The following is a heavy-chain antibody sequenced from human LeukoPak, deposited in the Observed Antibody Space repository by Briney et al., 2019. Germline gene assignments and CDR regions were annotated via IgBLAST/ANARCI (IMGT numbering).Heavy chain of an antibody. CDR3: AKVRDYYYYHGMDV. V-gene: IGHV3-30*18. Sequence: GRSLRLSCAASGFTFSSYGMHWVRQAPGKGLEWVAVISYDGSHNYNADSVKGRFTISRDNSKNTLYLQMNSLRAEDTAVYYCAKVRDYYYYHGMDVWGQGTTVTVSS. CDR2: ISYDGSHN. J-gene: IGHJ6*02. D-gene: IGHD3-22*01. CDR1: GFTFSSYG.